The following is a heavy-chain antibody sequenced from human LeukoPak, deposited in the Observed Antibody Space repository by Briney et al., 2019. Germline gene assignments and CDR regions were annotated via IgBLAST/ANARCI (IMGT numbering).Heavy chain of an antibody. Sequence: GASVKVSCKASGYTFSSYGISWVRQAPGQGLEWMVWISAYNGNTNYAQKLQGRLTMTTGTSTSTAYMELRSLTSDDTAVYYCARDEAWGSPVDSGYNYGARYFDYWGQGTLVTVSS. V-gene: IGHV1-18*01. J-gene: IGHJ4*02. CDR3: ARDEAWGSPVDSGYNYGARYFDY. D-gene: IGHD5-18*01. CDR2: ISAYNGNT. CDR1: GYTFSSYG.